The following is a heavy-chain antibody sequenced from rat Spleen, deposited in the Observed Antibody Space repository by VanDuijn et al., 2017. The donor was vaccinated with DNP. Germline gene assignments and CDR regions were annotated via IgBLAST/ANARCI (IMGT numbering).Heavy chain of an antibody. CDR2: ISNTGDNT. CDR1: GFTFSDCA. J-gene: IGHJ2*01. V-gene: IGHV5-7*01. CDR3: TSNPHIRTAAPFDY. Sequence: EVQLVESGGGLVQPGRSLKLSCAASGFTFSDCAMAWVRQAPKKGLEWVATISNTGDNTYYSDSVKGRFSLSRDNAKSTLYLQVNSLRSEDTATYYGTSNPHIRTAAPFDYWGQGVMVTVSS. D-gene: IGHD3-8*01.